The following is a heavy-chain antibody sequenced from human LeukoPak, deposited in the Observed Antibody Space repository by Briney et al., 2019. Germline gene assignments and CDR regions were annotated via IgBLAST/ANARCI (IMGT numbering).Heavy chain of an antibody. CDR2: ISYDGSNK. V-gene: IGHV3-30*04. CDR1: GFTFSSYA. CDR3: ARETAGYSSSWYPSYGMDV. J-gene: IGHJ6*02. D-gene: IGHD6-13*01. Sequence: GGSLRLSCAASGFTFSSYAMHWVRQAPGKGLEWVAVISYDGSNKYYADSVKGRFTITRDNSKNTLYLQMNSLRAEDTAVYYCARETAGYSSSWYPSYGMDVWGQGTTVTVSS.